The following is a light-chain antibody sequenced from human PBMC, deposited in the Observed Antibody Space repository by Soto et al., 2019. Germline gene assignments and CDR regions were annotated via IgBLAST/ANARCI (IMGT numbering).Light chain of an antibody. CDR1: QSVSSY. CDR3: QQRSNWLFT. CDR2: DAS. J-gene: IGKJ3*01. Sequence: EIVLTQSPATLSLSPGERATLSCRASQSVSSYLAWDQQKPGQAPRLLIYDASNRATDIPARFSGSRSGTDFTLTISSLDPEDFAVYYCQQRSNWLFTFGPGTKVDIK. V-gene: IGKV3-11*01.